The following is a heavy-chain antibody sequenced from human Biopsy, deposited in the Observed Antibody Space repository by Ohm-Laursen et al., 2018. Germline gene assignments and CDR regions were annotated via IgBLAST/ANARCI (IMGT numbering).Heavy chain of an antibody. CDR2: IHHSGST. J-gene: IGHJ6*02. V-gene: IGHV4-4*09. CDR3: ARMDCSGGSCHYYSYGMDV. CDR1: GVSITAYY. D-gene: IGHD2-15*01. Sequence: SDTLSLTCTVSGVSITAYYWSWIRQPPGKGLECIGNIHHSGSTNYNPSLKSRLTISEDTSKNQFSLKLSSVTAADTAVYYCARMDCSGGSCHYYSYGMDVWGQGTTVTVSS.